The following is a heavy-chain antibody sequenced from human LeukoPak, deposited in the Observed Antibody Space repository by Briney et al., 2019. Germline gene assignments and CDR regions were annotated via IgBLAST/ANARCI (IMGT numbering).Heavy chain of an antibody. CDR1: GFTFSTYW. CDR2: IKGDGSYT. Sequence: PGGSLRLSCAASGFTFSTYWMRWVRQAPGKGLVWVARIKGDGSYTIYADSVKGRFTISRDNSKNTLYLQTSSLRAEDTGVYYCARASTTVPNLLDHWGRGTLVSVSS. J-gene: IGHJ4*02. D-gene: IGHD4-17*01. V-gene: IGHV3-74*01. CDR3: ARASTTVPNLLDH.